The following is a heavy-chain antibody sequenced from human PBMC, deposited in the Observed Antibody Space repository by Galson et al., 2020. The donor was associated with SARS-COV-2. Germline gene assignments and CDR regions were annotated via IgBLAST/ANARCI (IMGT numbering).Heavy chain of an antibody. D-gene: IGHD3-22*01. CDR2: IYYNGNT. V-gene: IGHV4-39*07. J-gene: IGHJ4*02. CDR1: SGSMRSNNYH. Sequence: SETLSLTCTVSSGSMRSNNYHWGWIRQPPGEGLEWIGSIYYNGNTYFNPPLKSRVTMSVDMSKNQFSLKVSSVTAADTAVYYCARVPYYYDRSGYYYAGFADYWGQGTLVTVSS. CDR3: ARVPYYYDRSGYYYAGFADY.